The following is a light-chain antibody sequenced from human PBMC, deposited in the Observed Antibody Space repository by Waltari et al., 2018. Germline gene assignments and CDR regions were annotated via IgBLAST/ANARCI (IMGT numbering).Light chain of an antibody. V-gene: IGLV2-14*03. J-gene: IGLJ3*02. Sequence: QSALTQPASVSGSPGQSITISCTGTSSDVGGYNYVSWYQQYPGKAPKLRIYDVNKRPSGVFSRFSGSKSGNTASLTICGLQAEDEADYYCSSYTSSSTVVFGGGTKLTVL. CDR2: DVN. CDR3: SSYTSSSTVV. CDR1: SSDVGGYNY.